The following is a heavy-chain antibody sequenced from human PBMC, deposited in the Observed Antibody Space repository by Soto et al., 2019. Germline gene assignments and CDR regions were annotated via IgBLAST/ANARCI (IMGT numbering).Heavy chain of an antibody. J-gene: IGHJ6*02. Sequence: PSETLSLTCAVSGGSISSSNWWSWVRQPPGKGLEWIGEIYHSGSTNYNPSLKSRVTISVDKSKNQFSLKLSSVTAADTAVYYCARGAGDYYYYYGMDVWGQGTTVTVSS. CDR3: ARGAGDYYYYYGMDV. V-gene: IGHV4-4*02. CDR1: GGSISSSNW. CDR2: IYHSGST.